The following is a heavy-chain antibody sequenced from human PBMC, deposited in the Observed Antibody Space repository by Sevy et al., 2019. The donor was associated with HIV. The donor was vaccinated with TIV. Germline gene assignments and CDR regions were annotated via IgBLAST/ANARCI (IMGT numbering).Heavy chain of an antibody. CDR2: IKQDGSEK. J-gene: IGHJ2*01. Sequence: VGSLRLSCEVSGFTFSSYWMSWVRQAPGKGLEWVANIKQDGSEKYYVNSVKGRLTISRDNAKNSLYLQMNSLRAEDTALYYCARDRGWFFDLWGRGTLVTVSS. V-gene: IGHV3-7*01. D-gene: IGHD3-10*01. CDR3: ARDRGWFFDL. CDR1: GFTFSSYW.